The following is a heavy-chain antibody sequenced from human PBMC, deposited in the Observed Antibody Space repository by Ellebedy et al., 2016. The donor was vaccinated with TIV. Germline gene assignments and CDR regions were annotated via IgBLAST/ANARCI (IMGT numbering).Heavy chain of an antibody. J-gene: IGHJ4*02. CDR1: GFTLSNYA. Sequence: GESLKISCAASGFTLSNYAMNWVRQAPGKGLEWVSGISGGGPDTFYIDSVKGRFTISRDASKNTLSLQMNSLRVEDTAVYYCAKGGPRTAMILDLWGQGTLVTVSS. D-gene: IGHD5-18*01. CDR3: AKGGPRTAMILDL. V-gene: IGHV3-23*01. CDR2: ISGGGPDT.